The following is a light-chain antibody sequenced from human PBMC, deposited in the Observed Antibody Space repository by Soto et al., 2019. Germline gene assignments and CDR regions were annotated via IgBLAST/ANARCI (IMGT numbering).Light chain of an antibody. V-gene: IGLV2-8*01. J-gene: IGLJ2*01. Sequence: QSALTQPPSASGARGQSVTISCTGTSSDVGGYKYVSWYQQSPGKAPKLMIYEVNKRPSGVPDRFSGSKSGNTASLTVSGRQVEDEADYSCCSGAGGYSYVVFGGGTKLTVL. CDR3: CSGAGGYSYVV. CDR1: SSDVGGYKY. CDR2: EVN.